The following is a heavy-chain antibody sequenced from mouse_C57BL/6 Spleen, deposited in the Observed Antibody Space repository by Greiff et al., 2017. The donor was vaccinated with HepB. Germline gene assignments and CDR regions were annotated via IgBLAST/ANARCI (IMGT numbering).Heavy chain of an antibody. D-gene: IGHD1-1*01. CDR2: IYPGDGDT. CDR3: ARRGYYGSSYVDDY. Sequence: QVQLQQSGAELVKPGASVKISCKASGYAFSSYWMNWVKQRPGKGLEWIGQIYPGDGDTNYNGKFKGKATLTADKSSSTAYMQLSSLTSEDSAVYFCARRGYYGSSYVDDYWGQGTTLTVSS. V-gene: IGHV1-80*01. J-gene: IGHJ2*01. CDR1: GYAFSSYW.